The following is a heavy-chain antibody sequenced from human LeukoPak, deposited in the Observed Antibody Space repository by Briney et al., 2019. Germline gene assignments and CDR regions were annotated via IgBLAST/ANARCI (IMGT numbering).Heavy chain of an antibody. CDR3: ARHEGVWNQNWFDP. CDR1: GGSISSGSYY. J-gene: IGHJ5*02. V-gene: IGHV4-61*02. Sequence: SETLSLTCTVSGGSISSGSYYWSWIRQPAGKGLEWIGRIYTSGSTNYNPSLKSRVTISVDTSKNQFSLKLSSVTAADTAVYYCARHEGVWNQNWFDPWGQGTLVTVSS. D-gene: IGHD1-14*01. CDR2: IYTSGST.